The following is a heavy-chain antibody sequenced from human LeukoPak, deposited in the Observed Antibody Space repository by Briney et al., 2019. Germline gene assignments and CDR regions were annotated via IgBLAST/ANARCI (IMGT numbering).Heavy chain of an antibody. CDR2: IYSGGST. V-gene: IGHV3-66*01. J-gene: IGHJ4*02. CDR1: GFTVSSNY. D-gene: IGHD6-6*01. Sequence: GSLRLSCAASGFTVSSNYMSWVRQAPGKGLEWVSLIYSGGSTYYADSVKGRFTISRDNSKNTLYLQMNSLRAEDTAVYYCAREKRGSSSGYFDYWGQGTLVTVSS. CDR3: AREKRGSSSGYFDY.